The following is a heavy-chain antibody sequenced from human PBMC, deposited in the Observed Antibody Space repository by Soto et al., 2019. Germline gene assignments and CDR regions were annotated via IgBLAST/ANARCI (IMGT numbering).Heavy chain of an antibody. CDR3: ARAPKRVDFWSGYYEGWFDR. J-gene: IGHJ5*02. V-gene: IGHV1-18*01. Sequence: XSVKVSCKASVYTFTSYGIRWVRQAPGQGLAWMGWISAYNGNTNYAQKLQGRVTMTTDTSTSTAYMELRSLRSDDTAVYYCARAPKRVDFWSGYYEGWFDRWGQGSLVTVSS. CDR1: VYTFTSYG. D-gene: IGHD3-3*01. CDR2: ISAYNGNT.